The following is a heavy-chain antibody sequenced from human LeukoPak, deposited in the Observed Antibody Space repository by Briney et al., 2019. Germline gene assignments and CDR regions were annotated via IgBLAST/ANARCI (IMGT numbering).Heavy chain of an antibody. V-gene: IGHV3-49*04. CDR2: VRSKAYGGTT. CDR3: TRDDNWNDVGGSVGWFDP. CDR1: GFTFGDYA. Sequence: GGSLRLSCTASGFTFGDYAMSWVRQAPGKGLEWVGFVRSKAYGGTTECAASVKGRFTISRDDSKSIAYPQMNSLKTEDTAVYYCTRDDNWNDVGGSVGWFDPWGQGTLVTVSS. D-gene: IGHD1-1*01. J-gene: IGHJ5*02.